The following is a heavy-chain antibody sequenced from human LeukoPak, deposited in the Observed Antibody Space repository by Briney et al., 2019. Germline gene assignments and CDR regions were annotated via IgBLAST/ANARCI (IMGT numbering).Heavy chain of an antibody. V-gene: IGHV4-34*01. J-gene: IGHJ1*01. CDR3: ARTAHYYDSSSYRTWKYFQH. D-gene: IGHD3-22*01. CDR1: GFTFSSYS. CDR2: INHSGST. Sequence: PGGSLRLSCAASGFTFSSYSMNWVRQPPGKGLEWIGEINHSGSTNYNPSLKSRVTISVDTSKNQFSLKLSSVTAADTAVYYCARTAHYYDSSSYRTWKYFQHWGQGTLVTVSS.